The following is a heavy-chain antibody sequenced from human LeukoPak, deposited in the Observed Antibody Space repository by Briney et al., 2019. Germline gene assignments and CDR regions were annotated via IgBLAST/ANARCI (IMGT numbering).Heavy chain of an antibody. CDR3: AKIGSSGYYFSTERYNWSDP. D-gene: IGHD3-22*01. J-gene: IGHJ5*02. Sequence: GGSLRLSCAASGFTFSSYAMSWVRQAPGKGLEWVSAISGSGGSTYYADSVKGRFTISGDNSKNTLYLQMNSLRAEDTAVYYCAKIGSSGYYFSTERYNWSDPWGQGALVTVSS. V-gene: IGHV3-23*01. CDR1: GFTFSSYA. CDR2: ISGSGGST.